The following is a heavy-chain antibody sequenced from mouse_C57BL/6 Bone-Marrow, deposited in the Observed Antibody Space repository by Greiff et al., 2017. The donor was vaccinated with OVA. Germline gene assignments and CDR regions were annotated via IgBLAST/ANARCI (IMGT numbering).Heavy chain of an antibody. Sequence: VQLQQSGPGLVKPSQSLSLTCSVTGYSITSGYYWNWIRQFPGNKLEWMGYISYDGSNNYNPSLKNRISITRDTSKNQFFLKLNSVTTEDTATYYCASGRWYFFDDWGQGTTLTVSS. CDR1: GYSITSGYY. J-gene: IGHJ2*01. V-gene: IGHV3-6*01. D-gene: IGHD2-1*01. CDR3: ASGRWYFFDD. CDR2: ISYDGSN.